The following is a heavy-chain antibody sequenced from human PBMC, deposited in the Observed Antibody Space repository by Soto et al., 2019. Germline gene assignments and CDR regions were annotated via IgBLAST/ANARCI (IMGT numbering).Heavy chain of an antibody. D-gene: IGHD6-13*01. CDR2: ISYGGSNK. CDR1: GFTFSSYG. Sequence: QVQLVESGGGVVQPGRSLRLSCAASGFTFSSYGMHWVRQAPGKGLEWVAVISYGGSNKYYADSVKGRFTISRDNSKNTLYLQMNCLRAEDTAVYYCAKEGSGSSSWFCDYWGQGTLVTVSS. J-gene: IGHJ4*02. CDR3: AKEGSGSSSWFCDY. V-gene: IGHV3-30*18.